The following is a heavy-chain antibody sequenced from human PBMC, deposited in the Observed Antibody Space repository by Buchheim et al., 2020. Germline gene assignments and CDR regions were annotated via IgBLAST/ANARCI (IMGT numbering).Heavy chain of an antibody. CDR3: AREYYGGFDY. J-gene: IGHJ4*02. CDR1: GFTFSSYA. Sequence: QVQLVESGGGVVQPGRSLRLSCAASGFTFSSYAMHWVRQAPGKGLEWVAVISYDGSNKYYADSVKGRFTISRDNSKNTLYLQMNSLRAEDTAVYYCAREYYGGFDYWGQGTL. V-gene: IGHV3-30*04. D-gene: IGHD4-17*01. CDR2: ISYDGSNK.